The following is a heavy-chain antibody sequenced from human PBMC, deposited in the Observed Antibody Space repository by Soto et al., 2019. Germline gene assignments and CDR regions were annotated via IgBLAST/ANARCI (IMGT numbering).Heavy chain of an antibody. CDR1: GGSISSSSYY. V-gene: IGHV4-39*01. J-gene: IGHJ6*02. CDR2: IYYSGST. CDR3: ATPRRLSEGLAYYYYGMDV. D-gene: IGHD3-3*02. Sequence: SETLSLTCTVSGGSISSSSYYWGWIRQPPGKGLEWIGSIYYSGSTYYNPSLKSRVTISVDTSKNQFSLKLSSVTAADTAVYYCATPRRLSEGLAYYYYGMDVWGQGTTVTVSS.